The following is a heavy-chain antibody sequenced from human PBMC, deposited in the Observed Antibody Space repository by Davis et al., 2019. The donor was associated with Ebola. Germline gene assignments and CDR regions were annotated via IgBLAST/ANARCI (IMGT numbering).Heavy chain of an antibody. V-gene: IGHV4-34*01. CDR2: INHSGST. CDR1: GGSSSGYY. Sequence: PSETLSLTCAVYGGSSSGYYWSWIRQPPGKGLEWIGEINHSGSTNYNPSLKSRVTISVDTSKNQFSLKLSSVTAADTAVYYCARGTLYDPREDAFDIWGQGTMVTVSS. J-gene: IGHJ3*02. CDR3: ARGTLYDPREDAFDI. D-gene: IGHD3-3*01.